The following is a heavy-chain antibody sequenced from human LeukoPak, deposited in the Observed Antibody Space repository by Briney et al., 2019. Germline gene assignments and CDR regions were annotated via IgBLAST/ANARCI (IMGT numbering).Heavy chain of an antibody. CDR1: GFTFSSYA. D-gene: IGHD3-3*01. CDR3: ARVGAHYDFWSAYDY. CDR2: ISYDGSNK. Sequence: GGSLRLSCAASGFTFSSYAMHWVRQAPGKGLEWVAVISYDGSNKYYADSVKGRFTISRDNAKNSLYLQMNSLRAEDTAVYYCARVGAHYDFWSAYDYWGQGTLVTVSS. V-gene: IGHV3-30-3*01. J-gene: IGHJ4*02.